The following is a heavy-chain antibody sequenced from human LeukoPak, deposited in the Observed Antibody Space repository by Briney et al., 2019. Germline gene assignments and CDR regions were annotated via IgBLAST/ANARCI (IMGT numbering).Heavy chain of an antibody. D-gene: IGHD3-10*01. Sequence: RPSETLSLTCTVSGGSISNKYWSWIRQPPGKGLEWIGCIYYSGSTNYNPSLKSRVTISVDTSKDQFSLKLSSVTAADTAVYYCAREDMVRGVLDHWGQGTLVSVSS. CDR2: IYYSGST. CDR1: GGSISNKY. J-gene: IGHJ4*02. CDR3: AREDMVRGVLDH. V-gene: IGHV4-59*12.